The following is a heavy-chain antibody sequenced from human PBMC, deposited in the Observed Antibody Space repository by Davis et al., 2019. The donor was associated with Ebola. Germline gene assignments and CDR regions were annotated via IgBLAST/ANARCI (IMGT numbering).Heavy chain of an antibody. CDR3: ARDSSSWFFSMDV. CDR2: IKQDGSEK. J-gene: IGHJ6*02. CDR1: GFTFSSYW. V-gene: IGHV3-7*01. Sequence: GESLKISCAASGFTFSSYWMSWVRQAPGKGLEWVANIKQDGSEKYYVDSVKGRFTTSRDNAKNSLYLQMNSLRAEDTAVYYCARDSSSWFFSMDVWGQGTTVTVSS. D-gene: IGHD6-13*01.